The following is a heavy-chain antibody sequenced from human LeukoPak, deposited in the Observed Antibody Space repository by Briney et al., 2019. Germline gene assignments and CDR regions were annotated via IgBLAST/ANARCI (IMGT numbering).Heavy chain of an antibody. CDR2: INPNSGGT. CDR3: ARFIFLGDGYNHFDY. CDR1: GYTFTGYY. V-gene: IGHV1-2*02. D-gene: IGHD5-24*01. J-gene: IGHJ4*02. Sequence: ASVKVSCKASGYTFTGYYMLWVRQAPGQGLEWMGWINPNSGGTNYAQKFQGRVTMTRDTSISTAYMKLSRLRSVDTAVYYCARFIFLGDGYNHFDYWGQGTLVTVSS.